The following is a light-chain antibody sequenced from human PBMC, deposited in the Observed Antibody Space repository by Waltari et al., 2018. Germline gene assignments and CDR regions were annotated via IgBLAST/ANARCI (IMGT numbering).Light chain of an antibody. Sequence: DIQMTQSPSTVSASLGDRVTITCRASQNLNTFLSWYQQKPGAVPNLLIYDASTLERGVPSRFSGSGSGTHFTLTISGLQPDDFATYDCQQYYDYPINFGQGTRL. J-gene: IGKJ5*01. CDR1: QNLNTF. V-gene: IGKV1-5*01. CDR2: DAS. CDR3: QQYYDYPIN.